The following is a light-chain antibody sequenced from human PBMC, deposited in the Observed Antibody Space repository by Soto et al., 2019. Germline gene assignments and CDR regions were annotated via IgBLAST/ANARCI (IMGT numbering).Light chain of an antibody. Sequence: EIVMTQSPATLSVSPGERATLSCRASQSVSSNLAWYQQKPGQAPRLLIYGASTRATSIPARFSGSGSGTEFTLTISSLQSEDSAVYYCQQYNNWPRTFGQGTKVDIK. CDR3: QQYNNWPRT. CDR2: GAS. J-gene: IGKJ2*01. CDR1: QSVSSN. V-gene: IGKV3-15*01.